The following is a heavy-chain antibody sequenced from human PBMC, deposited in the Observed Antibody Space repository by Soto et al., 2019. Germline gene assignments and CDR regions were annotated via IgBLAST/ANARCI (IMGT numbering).Heavy chain of an antibody. CDR2: IYYSGST. V-gene: IGHV4-39*01. D-gene: IGHD2-2*01. CDR1: GGSISSSSYY. J-gene: IGHJ5*02. CDR3: ARGRYCSSTSCYRVGNWFDP. Sequence: QLQLQESGPELVKPSETLSLTCTVSGGSISSSSYYWGWIRQPPGKGLEWIGSIYYSGSTYYNPSLKSRVTISVDTSKNQFSLKLSSVTAADTAVYYCARGRYCSSTSCYRVGNWFDPWGQGTLVTVSS.